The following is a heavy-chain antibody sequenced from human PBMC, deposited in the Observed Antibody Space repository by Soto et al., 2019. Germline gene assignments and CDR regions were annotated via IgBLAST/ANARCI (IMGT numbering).Heavy chain of an antibody. D-gene: IGHD5-18*01. CDR2: IYYSGST. CDR1: GGSISSGGYY. V-gene: IGHV4-31*02. J-gene: IGHJ4*02. CDR3: ARDRDTAINTHYFDY. Sequence: SATQSLTYTVSGGSISSGGYYWSWIRQHPGKGLEWIGYIYYSGSTYYNPSLKSRVTISVDTSKNQFSLKLSSVTAADTAVYYCARDRDTAINTHYFDYWGQGTLVTVSS.